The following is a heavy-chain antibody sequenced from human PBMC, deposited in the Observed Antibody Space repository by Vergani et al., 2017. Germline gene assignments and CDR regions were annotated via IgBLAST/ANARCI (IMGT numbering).Heavy chain of an antibody. J-gene: IGHJ3*02. CDR1: GGTFSSYT. CDR3: ARDLTVTTYAFDI. CDR2: IIPILGIA. D-gene: IGHD4-17*01. V-gene: IGHV1-69*08. Sequence: QVQLVQSGAEVKKPGSSVKVSCKASGGTFSSYTISWVRQAPGQGLEWMGRIIPILGIANYAQKFQGRVTITADKSTSTAYMELSSLRSEDTAVYYCARDLTVTTYAFDIWGQGTMVTVSS.